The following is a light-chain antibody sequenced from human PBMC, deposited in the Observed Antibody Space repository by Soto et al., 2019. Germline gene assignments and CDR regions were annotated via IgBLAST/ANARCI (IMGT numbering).Light chain of an antibody. CDR3: EAYGRSQAYT. J-gene: IGKJ2*01. V-gene: IGKV3-20*01. CDR1: QSVSSTY. CDR2: GAS. Sequence: EIVWTQSPGTLSLSPGERATLSCRAGQSVSSTYLAWYQQKPGQAPRLLIYGASSRATGIPYRFSGSGSGTAFTLTISRLEPEDIAVYYCEAYGRSQAYTCAQGTKLEIK.